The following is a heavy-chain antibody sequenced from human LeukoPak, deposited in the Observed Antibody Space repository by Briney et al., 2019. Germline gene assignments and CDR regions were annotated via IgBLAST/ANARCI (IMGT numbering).Heavy chain of an antibody. CDR1: GFTFSSFS. CDR3: ARDLDGDYGWHFDL. CDR2: ISSSSNYI. D-gene: IGHD4-17*01. V-gene: IGHV3-21*01. Sequence: GGSLRLSCSASGFTFSSFSMNWVRQAPGKGLEWVSSISSSSNYIYYADSVRGRFTISRDNAKNSLSLQMNSLRVEDTAVYYCARDLDGDYGWHFDLWGRGTLVTVSS. J-gene: IGHJ2*01.